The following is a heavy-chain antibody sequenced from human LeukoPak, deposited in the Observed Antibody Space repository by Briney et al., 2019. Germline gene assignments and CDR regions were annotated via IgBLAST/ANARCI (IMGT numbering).Heavy chain of an antibody. CDR3: ARTADGSHFDY. CDR2: IDWDDDK. J-gene: IGHJ4*02. V-gene: IGHV2-70*04. Sequence: SGPALVKPTQTLTLTCTFSGFSLSPNGMRVSWIRQPPGKALEWLARIDWDDDKFYSTSLKTRLTISKDTSKNLVVLIMTNMDPVDTATYYCARTADGSHFDYWGQGTLVTVSS. D-gene: IGHD5-24*01. CDR1: GFSLSPNGMR.